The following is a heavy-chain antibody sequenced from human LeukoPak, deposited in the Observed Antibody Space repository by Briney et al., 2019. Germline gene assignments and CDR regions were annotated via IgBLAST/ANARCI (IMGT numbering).Heavy chain of an antibody. Sequence: PGGSLRLSCAASGFTFSDYYMSWIRQAPGKGLEWVSYISSSGSTIYYADSVKGRFTISRDNAKNSLYLQMNSLRAEDTALYHCARVLTGTTNAFDIWGQGTMVTVSS. CDR3: ARVLTGTTNAFDI. J-gene: IGHJ3*02. CDR2: ISSSGSTI. CDR1: GFTFSDYY. D-gene: IGHD1-7*01. V-gene: IGHV3-11*01.